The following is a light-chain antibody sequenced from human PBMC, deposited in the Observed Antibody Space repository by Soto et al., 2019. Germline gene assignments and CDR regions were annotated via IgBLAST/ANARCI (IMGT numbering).Light chain of an antibody. CDR1: SSDVGAYNF. CDR2: EVD. Sequence: QSVLTQPPSASGSPGQSVTISCTGTSSDVGAYNFVSWYQQHPGKAPKLLIYEVDYRPSGVPDRFSGSKSANTASLTVSGLQPEDEADYYCSSYTDSDNLLYVFGTGTKVTVL. CDR3: SSYTDSDNLLYV. V-gene: IGLV2-8*01. J-gene: IGLJ1*01.